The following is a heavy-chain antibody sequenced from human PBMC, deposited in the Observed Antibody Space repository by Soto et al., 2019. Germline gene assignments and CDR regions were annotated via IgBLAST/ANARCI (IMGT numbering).Heavy chain of an antibody. CDR2: ISAYNGNI. CDR1: GYTFTSYG. Sequence: QVQLVQSGAEVKKPGASVKVSCKASGYTFTSYGISWVRQAPGQGLEWMGWISAYNGNIKYAKKLQGRVTKTTDTSTSTAYMELRSLRSDDPAVYYCARDLAVGLVDYWGQGTLVTVSS. D-gene: IGHD6-19*01. CDR3: ARDLAVGLVDY. J-gene: IGHJ4*02. V-gene: IGHV1-18*01.